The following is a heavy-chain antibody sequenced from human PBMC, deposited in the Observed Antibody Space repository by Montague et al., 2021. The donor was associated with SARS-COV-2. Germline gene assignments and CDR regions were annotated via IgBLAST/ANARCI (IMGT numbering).Heavy chain of an antibody. V-gene: IGHV4-59*01. CDR1: GGSITGYY. Sequence: SETLSLTCTVSGGSITGYYCSWLRRSPGKGLEWIAYIYDSGAVNYNPSLASRVTISTDTSKNQLSLKVNSVTAADTAVYYCVRDHTYGAPRGAYDIWGQGTVVTVSS. CDR3: VRDHTYGAPRGAYDI. J-gene: IGHJ3*02. D-gene: IGHD4-17*01. CDR2: IYDSGAV.